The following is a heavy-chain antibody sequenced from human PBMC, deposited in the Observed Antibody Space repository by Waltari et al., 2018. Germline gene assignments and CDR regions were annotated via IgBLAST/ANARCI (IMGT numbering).Heavy chain of an antibody. CDR1: GFTVNSNY. V-gene: IGHV3-53*02. CDR2: MYSGGST. D-gene: IGHD3-22*01. Sequence: EVKLVETGGGLIQPGGSLRLSCAASGFTVNSNYMSWVRQAPGKGRQWGSLMYSGGSTYYADAVKGRFTISRDNSKNTLYLQMNSLRAEDTAVYYCAREAGGYDSRGYFDYWGQGTMVTVSS. CDR3: AREAGGYDSRGYFDY. J-gene: IGHJ4*02.